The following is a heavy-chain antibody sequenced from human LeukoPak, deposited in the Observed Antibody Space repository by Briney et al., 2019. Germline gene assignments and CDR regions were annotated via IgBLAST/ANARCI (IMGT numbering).Heavy chain of an antibody. CDR3: ARELRTFDC. CDR1: GFTFSSYW. V-gene: IGHV3-7*01. Sequence: GGSLRLSCAASGFTFSSYWMTWVRQAPGKGLEWVANIKHNGNEKNYVDSVEGRFTISRDNAKNSLSLQMNSLRAEDTAVYYCARELRTFDCWGQGTLVTVSS. CDR2: IKHNGNEK. D-gene: IGHD3-16*01. J-gene: IGHJ4*02.